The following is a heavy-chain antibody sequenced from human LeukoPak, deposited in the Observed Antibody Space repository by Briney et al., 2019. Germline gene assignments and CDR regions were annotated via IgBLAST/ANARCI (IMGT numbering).Heavy chain of an antibody. CDR1: GGSISSGSYY. Sequence: TLSLTCTVSGGSISSGSYYWSWIRQPAGKGLEWIGRIYTSGSTNYDPSLKSRVTISVDTSKNQFSLKLSSVTAADTAVYYCARSVLRFLEWSEARFDPWGQGTLSPSPQ. J-gene: IGHJ5*02. D-gene: IGHD3-3*01. CDR2: IYTSGST. CDR3: ARSVLRFLEWSEARFDP. V-gene: IGHV4-61*02.